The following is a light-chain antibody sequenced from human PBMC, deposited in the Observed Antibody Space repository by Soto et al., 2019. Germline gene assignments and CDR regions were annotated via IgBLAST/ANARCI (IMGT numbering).Light chain of an antibody. CDR3: QQYNGFWT. CDR2: EAS. Sequence: DIQMTQSPSTLSASVGDRVTITSRASQRISGSLAWYQQKPGKAPKLLIYEASNLKSGVPSRFSGSGYGTEYTLTISSLQPDDSASYYCQQYNGFWTFGQGTRVEI. CDR1: QRISGS. J-gene: IGKJ1*01. V-gene: IGKV1-5*03.